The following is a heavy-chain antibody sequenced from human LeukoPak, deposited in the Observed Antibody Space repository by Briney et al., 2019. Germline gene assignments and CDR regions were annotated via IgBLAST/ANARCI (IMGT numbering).Heavy chain of an antibody. V-gene: IGHV3-15*01. CDR1: GFTFSNTW. J-gene: IGHJ3*02. D-gene: IGHD6-13*01. Sequence: GGSLRFSCAASGFTFSNTWMNWVRQAPGKGLEWVGRIISKTDGGTIDYAAPVKGRFTISRDDSKNTLYLQVNSLKTEDTAVYYCTASRGYGAFDIWGQGTMVTVSS. CDR3: TASRGYGAFDI. CDR2: IISKTDGGTI.